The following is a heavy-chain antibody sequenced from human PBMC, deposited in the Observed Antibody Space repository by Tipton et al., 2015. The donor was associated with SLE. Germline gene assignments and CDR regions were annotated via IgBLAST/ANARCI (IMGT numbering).Heavy chain of an antibody. CDR3: ARVWGGDGYSPGLAFDI. V-gene: IGHV4-59*01. CDR1: GGSISSYY. CDR2: IYYSGST. D-gene: IGHD5-24*01. J-gene: IGHJ3*02. Sequence: LRLSRTVSGGSISSYYWSWIRQPPGKGLEWIGYIYYSGSTNYNPSLKSRVTISVDTSKNQFSLKPSSVTAADTAVYYCARVWGGDGYSPGLAFDIWGQGTMVTVSS.